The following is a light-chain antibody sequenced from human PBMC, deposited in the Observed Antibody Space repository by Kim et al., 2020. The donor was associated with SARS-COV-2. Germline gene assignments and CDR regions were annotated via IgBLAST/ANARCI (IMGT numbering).Light chain of an antibody. CDR2: DVT. CDR1: SNDIGGYNY. V-gene: IGLV2-14*03. CDR3: SSYTSTTTSV. J-gene: IGLJ2*01. Sequence: QSALTQPASVSGSPGQSVTISCTGTSNDIGGYNYVSWYQQYPGKAPKLMIHDVTKRPSGISHRFSGSKSGNTASLTISELQAEDEADYYCSSYTSTTTSVFGGGTKL.